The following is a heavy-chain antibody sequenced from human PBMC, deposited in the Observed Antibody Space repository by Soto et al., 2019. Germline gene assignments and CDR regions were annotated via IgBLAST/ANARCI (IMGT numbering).Heavy chain of an antibody. Sequence: QVTLKESGPVLVKPTETLTLTCAVSGFSPRDSKVGVSWIRQPPGKALEWLTHIFWNGEKSYSTSLERRLTISKDPSKGQVVLTMTNMDPLDTATYFCAHVRQWDGTHSYDYGGRGSLVTVSS. CDR2: IFWNGEK. V-gene: IGHV2-26*01. CDR3: AHVRQWDGTHSYDY. D-gene: IGHD1-26*01. CDR1: GFSPRDSKVG. J-gene: IGHJ4*02.